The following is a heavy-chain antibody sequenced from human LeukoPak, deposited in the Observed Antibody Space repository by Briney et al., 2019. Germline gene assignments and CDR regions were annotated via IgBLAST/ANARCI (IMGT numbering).Heavy chain of an antibody. CDR2: ISVSGGST. Sequence: GGSLRLSCAASGFTFSSYAMSWVRQAPGKGLEWVSAISVSGGSTYYADSVKGRFTISRDNSKNTLYPQMNSLRAEDTAVYYCAKDHDYDFWSGYNNEGDDAFDIWGQGTMVTVSS. V-gene: IGHV3-23*01. J-gene: IGHJ3*02. CDR3: AKDHDYDFWSGYNNEGDDAFDI. D-gene: IGHD3-3*01. CDR1: GFTFSSYA.